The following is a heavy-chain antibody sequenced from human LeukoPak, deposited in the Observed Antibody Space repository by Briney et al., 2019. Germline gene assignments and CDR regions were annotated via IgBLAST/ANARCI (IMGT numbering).Heavy chain of an antibody. D-gene: IGHD3-16*01. Sequence: PGGSLRLSCAASGFTFSTYEMNWVRQVPGKGLEWVSYISGSGTTIYYADSVKGRFAISRDNTKNSMYLQMNSLRAEDTAVYYCVSAYGGPLDYWGQGTLVTVSS. V-gene: IGHV3-48*03. CDR3: VSAYGGPLDY. CDR1: GFTFSTYE. J-gene: IGHJ4*02. CDR2: ISGSGTTI.